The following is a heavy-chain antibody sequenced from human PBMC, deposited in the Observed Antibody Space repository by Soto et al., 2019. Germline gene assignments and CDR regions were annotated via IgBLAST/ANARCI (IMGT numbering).Heavy chain of an antibody. CDR2: ISRSGTT. Sequence: QVQLQQWGAGLLKPSETLSLSCAVYGGYFNDNYYTWFRQPPGKGLEWIGEISRSGTTKYIPSLKSRASILLDTPKSQVSVKVNSVTAAKSAVYYCATSLLFWKEDELWGQGALATVSS. CDR1: GGYFNDNY. CDR3: ATSLLFWKEDEL. J-gene: IGHJ4*02. D-gene: IGHD1-1*01. V-gene: IGHV4-34*01.